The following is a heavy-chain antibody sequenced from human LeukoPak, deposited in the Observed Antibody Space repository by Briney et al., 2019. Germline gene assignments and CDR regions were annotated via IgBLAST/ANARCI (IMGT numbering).Heavy chain of an antibody. V-gene: IGHV3-21*01. CDR2: ISSSSSYI. CDR3: AREGIAVAGYVY. Sequence: AGGSLRLSCAASGFTFSSYSMNWVRQAPGKGLEWVSSISSSSSYIYYADSVKGRFTIPRDNAKNSLYLQMNSLRAEDTAVYYCAREGIAVAGYVYWGQGTLVTVSS. D-gene: IGHD6-19*01. CDR1: GFTFSSYS. J-gene: IGHJ4*02.